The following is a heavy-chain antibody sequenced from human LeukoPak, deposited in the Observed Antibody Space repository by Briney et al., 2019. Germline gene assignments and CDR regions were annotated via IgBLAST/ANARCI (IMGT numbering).Heavy chain of an antibody. Sequence: PSETLSLTCTVSAGSISSYYWSWIRQPPGKGLEWIGYIYYSGSTNYNPSLKSRVTISVDTSKNQFSLKLSSVTAADTAVYYCARLGDSSSSSGDYWGQGPLVTVSS. CDR2: IYYSGST. J-gene: IGHJ4*02. V-gene: IGHV4-59*01. CDR3: ARLGDSSSSSGDY. CDR1: AGSISSYY. D-gene: IGHD6-6*01.